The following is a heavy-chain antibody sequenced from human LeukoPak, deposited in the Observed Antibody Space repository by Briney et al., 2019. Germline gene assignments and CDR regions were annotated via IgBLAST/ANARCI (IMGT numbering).Heavy chain of an antibody. J-gene: IGHJ3*02. Sequence: SETLSLTCTVSGGSISSYYWSWIRQPPGKGLEWIGYIYYSGSTNYNPSLKSRVTISVDTSKNQFSLKLSSVTAADTAVYYCASGFRYYVDSLWAFDIWGQGTMVTVSS. V-gene: IGHV4-59*01. CDR1: GGSISSYY. CDR3: ASGFRYYVDSLWAFDI. CDR2: IYYSGST. D-gene: IGHD3-10*02.